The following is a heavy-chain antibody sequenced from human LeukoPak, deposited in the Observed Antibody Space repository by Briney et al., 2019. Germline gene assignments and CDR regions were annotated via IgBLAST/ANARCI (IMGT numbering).Heavy chain of an antibody. CDR1: GFTFSSYW. CDR2: IKQDGSEK. Sequence: PGGSLRLSCAASGFTFSSYWMSWVRQAPGKGLEWVANIKQDGSEKYYVDSVKGRFTISRDNAKNSLYLQMNSLRAEDTAVFYCARDRDSNYYYYYMDVWGKGTTVTVSS. V-gene: IGHV3-7*01. CDR3: ARDRDSNYYYYYMDV. J-gene: IGHJ6*03. D-gene: IGHD4-11*01.